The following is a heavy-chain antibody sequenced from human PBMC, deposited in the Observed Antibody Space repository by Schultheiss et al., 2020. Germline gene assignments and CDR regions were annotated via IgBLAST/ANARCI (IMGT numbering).Heavy chain of an antibody. Sequence: SQTLSLTCAVSGGSISSSSYYWGWIRQPPGKGLEWIGYIYYSGSTYYNPSLKSRVTISVDTSKNQFSLKLSSVTAADTAVYYCARTALTGVGVDYYYYYYMDVWGKGTTVTVSS. D-gene: IGHD7-27*01. V-gene: IGHV4-31*11. J-gene: IGHJ6*03. CDR2: IYYSGST. CDR1: GGSISSSSYY. CDR3: ARTALTGVGVDYYYYYYMDV.